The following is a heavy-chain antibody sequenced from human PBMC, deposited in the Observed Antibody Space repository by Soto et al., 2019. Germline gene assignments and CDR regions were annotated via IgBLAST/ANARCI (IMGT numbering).Heavy chain of an antibody. J-gene: IGHJ5*02. CDR1: GFPFNMYA. Sequence: ASVKVSCKASGFPFNMYAISWVRQAPGQGLEWMAWITAYNDTTKYAQKFQGRVTMTTDTATSTAYMELRSLRSDDTALYYCAREWWRVEKPMDMNWLNPWGQGTLVTVSS. V-gene: IGHV1-18*01. CDR3: AREWWRVEKPMDMNWLNP. CDR2: ITAYNDTT. D-gene: IGHD2-15*01.